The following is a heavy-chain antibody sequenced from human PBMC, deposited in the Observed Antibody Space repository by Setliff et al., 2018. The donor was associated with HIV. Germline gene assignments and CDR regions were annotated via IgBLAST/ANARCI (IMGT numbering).Heavy chain of an antibody. CDR2: IHPGDSDT. J-gene: IGHJ3*02. Sequence: GESLKISCQGSGYSFSSYWIGWVRQMPGKGLEWMGIIHPGDSDTRYSPSFQGQVIISADKSINTAYLQWNSLKASDTAIYYCARITYYYDSSAYLLYDAFDIWGQGTMVTVSS. D-gene: IGHD3-22*01. V-gene: IGHV5-51*01. CDR1: GYSFSSYW. CDR3: ARITYYYDSSAYLLYDAFDI.